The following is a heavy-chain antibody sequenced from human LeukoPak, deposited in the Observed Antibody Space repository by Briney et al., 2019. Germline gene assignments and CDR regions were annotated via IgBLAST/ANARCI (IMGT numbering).Heavy chain of an antibody. J-gene: IGHJ4*02. CDR1: GGSFSGYY. Sequence: PSETLSLTCAVYGGSFSGYYWSWIRQPPGKGLEWIGEINHSGSTNYNPSLKSRVTISVDTSKNQFSLKLSSVTAADTAVYYCARKRRFLEWLSFDHWGQGTLVTVSS. D-gene: IGHD3-3*01. CDR3: ARKRRFLEWLSFDH. V-gene: IGHV4-34*01. CDR2: INHSGST.